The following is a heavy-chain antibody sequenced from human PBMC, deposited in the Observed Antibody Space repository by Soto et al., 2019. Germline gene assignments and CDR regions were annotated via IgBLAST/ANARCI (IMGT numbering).Heavy chain of an antibody. Sequence: EVQMLESGGGLVQPGGSLRLSCAASGFSISDYWMSWVRQAPGKGLEWVGNINEDGSEENYVDSVKGRFTISRDNARNSLYPQMNSLRVEDTAVYYCCHTWVGGQGTLVSVSS. CDR3: CHTWV. V-gene: IGHV3-7*01. J-gene: IGHJ4*02. D-gene: IGHD1-26*01. CDR1: GFSISDYW. CDR2: INEDGSEE.